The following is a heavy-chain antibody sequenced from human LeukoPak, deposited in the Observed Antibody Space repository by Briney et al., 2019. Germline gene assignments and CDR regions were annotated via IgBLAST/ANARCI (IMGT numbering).Heavy chain of an antibody. CDR3: ARLLGSDSKVDY. CDR1: GGSISSTSFH. J-gene: IGHJ4*02. CDR2: IYYSGST. V-gene: IGHV4-39*01. Sequence: SETLSLTCTVSGGSISSTSFHWCWIRQPPGKGLEWIGSIYYSGSTYYNPSLKSRVNISVDTSKHQFSLKLSSVPAADTAVYYCARLLGSDSKVDYWGQGTLVTVSS. D-gene: IGHD4-11*01.